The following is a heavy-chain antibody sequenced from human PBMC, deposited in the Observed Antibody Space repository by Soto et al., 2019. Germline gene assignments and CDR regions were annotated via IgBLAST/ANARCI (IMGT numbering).Heavy chain of an antibody. J-gene: IGHJ6*02. CDR1: GGTFSSYA. V-gene: IGHV1-69*01. CDR2: IIPIFGTA. D-gene: IGHD5-12*01. CDR3: AREGHGMATNYGMDV. Sequence: SVKVSFKASGGTFSSYAISWVRQAPGQGLEWMGGIIPIFGTANYAQKFQGRVTITADESTSTAYMELSSLRSEDTAVYYCAREGHGMATNYGMDVWGQGTTVTVSS.